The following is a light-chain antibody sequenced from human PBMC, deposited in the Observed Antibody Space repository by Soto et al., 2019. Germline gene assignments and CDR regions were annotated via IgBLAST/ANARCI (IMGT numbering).Light chain of an antibody. Sequence: EIVLTQSPGTLSLFPGERATLSCRASQSLTTRYLAWYQQKPGQAPRLLIYGASSRATGIPDCFSGSGSGTDFYITISILETADFAMYYCQQDGSSPTFGHGTRLEI. CDR3: QQDGSSPT. V-gene: IGKV3-20*01. CDR1: QSLTTRY. J-gene: IGKJ5*01. CDR2: GAS.